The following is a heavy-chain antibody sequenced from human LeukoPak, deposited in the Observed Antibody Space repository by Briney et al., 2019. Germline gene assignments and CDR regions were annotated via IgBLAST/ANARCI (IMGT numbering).Heavy chain of an antibody. CDR3: ARERMPYFDILTGYSWDY. CDR2: IYYSGST. J-gene: IGHJ4*02. D-gene: IGHD3-9*01. CDR1: GGSISSYY. V-gene: IGHV4-59*12. Sequence: SETLSLTCTVSGGSISSYYWSWIRQPPGKGLEWIGYIYYSGSTNSNPSLKSRVTISIDTSKNQFSLKVNSLTAADTAVYHCARERMPYFDILTGYSWDYWGQGTLVTVSS.